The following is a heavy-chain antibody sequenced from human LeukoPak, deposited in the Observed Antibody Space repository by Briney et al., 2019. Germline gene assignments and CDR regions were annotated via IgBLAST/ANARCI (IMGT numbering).Heavy chain of an antibody. CDR2: IYHSGST. V-gene: IGHV4-30-2*01. J-gene: IGHJ4*02. CDR3: ASGGGKWPETTPFDY. CDR1: GGSISSGGYS. Sequence: PSETLSLTCAVSGGSISSGGYSWSWIRQPPGKGLEWIGYIYHSGSTYYNPSLKSRVTISVDRSKNQFSLKLSSVTAADTAVYYCASGGGKWPETTPFDYWGQGTLVTVSS. D-gene: IGHD1-1*01.